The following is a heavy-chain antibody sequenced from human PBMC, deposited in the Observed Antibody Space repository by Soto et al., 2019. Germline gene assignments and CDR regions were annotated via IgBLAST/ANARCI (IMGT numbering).Heavy chain of an antibody. CDR2: IYSSGNT. CDR3: VACDYGHRFFHS. CDR1: AGSISSYY. J-gene: IGHJ4*02. D-gene: IGHD4-17*01. Sequence: QVQLQESGPGLVKPSETLSLTCTVSAGSISSYYWSWIRQPPGKEPEWIGYIYSSGNTKYNPSLGSPTPIIISPVKNQFFLNLNAVTAADTAVYYCVACDYGHRFFHSWGQGTLVTVSS. V-gene: IGHV4-59*08.